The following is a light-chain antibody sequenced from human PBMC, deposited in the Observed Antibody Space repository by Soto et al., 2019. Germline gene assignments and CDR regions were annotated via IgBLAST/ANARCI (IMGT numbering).Light chain of an antibody. CDR2: AAS. Sequence: AYVGDRVTITCRASQGISSYLAWYQQKPGKAPKLLIYAASTLQSGVPSRFSGSGSGTDFTLTISSLQTEDFATYYCQQLNSYPWLFCQGPRLEIK. CDR3: QQLNSYPWL. J-gene: IGKJ5*01. CDR1: QGISSY. V-gene: IGKV1-9*01.